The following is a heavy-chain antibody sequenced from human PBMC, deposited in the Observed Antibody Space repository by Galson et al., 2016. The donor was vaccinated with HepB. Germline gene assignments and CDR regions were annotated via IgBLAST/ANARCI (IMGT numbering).Heavy chain of an antibody. CDR1: GFTFSTYA. CDR2: IWYDGSNK. J-gene: IGHJ4*02. CDR3: AREGDFGSRHDLDH. V-gene: IGHV3-33*01. Sequence: SLRLSCAPSGFTFSTYAMHWVRQAPGKGLEWVAVIWYDGSNKYYADSVKGRFTVSRDNYKSTRYLQMNGLRVEDTAVYYCAREGDFGSRHDLDHWGQGTLVTVSS. D-gene: IGHD3-10*01.